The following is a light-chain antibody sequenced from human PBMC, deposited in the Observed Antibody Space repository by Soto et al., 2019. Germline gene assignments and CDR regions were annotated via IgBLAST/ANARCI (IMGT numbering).Light chain of an antibody. Sequence: DIQMTQFPSSLSAAVGDRVPVTCRASQSISSYLNWYQQKPGKAPKLLIYAASSLQSGVPSRFSGSGSGTDFTLTISSLQPEDFATYYCQQSYSTPWTFGQGTKVDIK. J-gene: IGKJ1*01. V-gene: IGKV1-39*01. CDR2: AAS. CDR1: QSISSY. CDR3: QQSYSTPWT.